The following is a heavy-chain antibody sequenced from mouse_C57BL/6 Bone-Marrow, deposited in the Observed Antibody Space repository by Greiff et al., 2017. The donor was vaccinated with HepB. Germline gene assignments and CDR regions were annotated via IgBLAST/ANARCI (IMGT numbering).Heavy chain of an antibody. J-gene: IGHJ1*03. V-gene: IGHV1-39*01. D-gene: IGHD2-1*01. CDR2: INPNYGTT. CDR1: GYSFTDYN. Sequence: EVHLVESGPELVKPGASVKISCKASGYSFTDYNMNWVKQSNGKSLEWIGVINPNYGTTSYNQKFKGKATLTVDQSSSTAYMQLNSLTSEDSAVYYCARGGRGNFHWYFDVWGTGTTVTVSS. CDR3: ARGGRGNFHWYFDV.